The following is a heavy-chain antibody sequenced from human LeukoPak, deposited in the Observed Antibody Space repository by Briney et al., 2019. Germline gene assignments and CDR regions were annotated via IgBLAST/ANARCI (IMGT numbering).Heavy chain of an antibody. CDR1: GGSFSGYY. J-gene: IGHJ4*02. CDR2: INHSGST. Sequence: SETLSLTCAVYGGSFSGYYWSWIRQPPGKGLEWIGEINHSGSTNYNPSLKSRVTISVDTSKNQFSLKLSSVTAADTAVYYCARGRISGIAAAGTIFDYWGQGTLATVSS. CDR3: ARGRISGIAAAGTIFDY. D-gene: IGHD6-13*01. V-gene: IGHV4-34*01.